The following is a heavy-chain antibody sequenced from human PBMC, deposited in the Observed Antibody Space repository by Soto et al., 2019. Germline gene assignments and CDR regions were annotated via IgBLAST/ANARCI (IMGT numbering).Heavy chain of an antibody. CDR2: IYPGDTDT. V-gene: IGHV5-51*01. Sequence: GASLITCSTGSGSFFTIYWLGWVRQMPRKGLEWMGIIYPGDTDTRYSPSFQGQVTISADKSISTAYLQWSSLNASDTAMYYCARHGPRVYYDNSDYYYYGMDVWGQGTTVTVSS. D-gene: IGHD3-22*01. CDR3: ARHGPRVYYDNSDYYYYGMDV. J-gene: IGHJ6*02. CDR1: GSFFTIYW.